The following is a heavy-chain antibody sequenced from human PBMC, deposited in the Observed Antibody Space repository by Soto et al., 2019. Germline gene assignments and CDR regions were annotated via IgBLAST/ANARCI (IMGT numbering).Heavy chain of an antibody. CDR1: GFTFIHHY. V-gene: IGHV3-72*01. Sequence: EVQLVESGGGLVQPGGSLRLSCAASGFTFIHHYMDWVRQAPGKGLEWVGRLRNKANSYTTDHAAAVNGRFTISREDSRNALYLQMTTLKTEDTAVYYCVVDSYGRIDYWGQGTLVTVSS. J-gene: IGHJ4*02. CDR2: LRNKANSYTT. D-gene: IGHD5-18*01. CDR3: VVDSYGRIDY.